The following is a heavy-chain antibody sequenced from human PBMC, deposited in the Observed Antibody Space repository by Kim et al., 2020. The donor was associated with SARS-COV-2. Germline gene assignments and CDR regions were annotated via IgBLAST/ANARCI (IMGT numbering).Heavy chain of an antibody. V-gene: IGHV4-59*11. Sequence: SETLSLTCTVSGGPIFSHYWSWIRQSPGKRLEWIGYISNVGSTKYNPSLKSRVTISIDTSRSQFSLRLMSVTAADTAVYFCARLGFTCGYGEDMEAFDI. D-gene: IGHD3-22*01. CDR1: GGPIFSHY. CDR2: ISNVGST. J-gene: IGHJ3*02. CDR3: ARLGFTCGYGEDMEAFDI.